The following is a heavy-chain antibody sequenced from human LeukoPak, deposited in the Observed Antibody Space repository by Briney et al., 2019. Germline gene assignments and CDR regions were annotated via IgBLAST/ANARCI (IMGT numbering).Heavy chain of an antibody. CDR3: ARAWDSGYFDY. CDR2: ISSSSSYI. D-gene: IGHD1-26*01. CDR1: GFTFSSYS. Sequence: GGSLRLSCAASGFTFSSYSMNWVRQAPGKGLEWVSSISSSSSYIYYAVSVKGRFTISRDNAKNSLYLQMNSLRAEDTAVYYCARAWDSGYFDYWGQGTLVTVSS. V-gene: IGHV3-21*01. J-gene: IGHJ4*02.